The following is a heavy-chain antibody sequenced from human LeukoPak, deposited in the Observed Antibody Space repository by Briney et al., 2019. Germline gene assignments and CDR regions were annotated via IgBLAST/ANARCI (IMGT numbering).Heavy chain of an antibody. D-gene: IGHD5-12*01. CDR1: GFTFSSYS. Sequence: GGSLRPSCAASGFTFSSYSMNWVRQAPGKGLEWVSSISSSSYIYYADSVKGRFTISRDNAKNSLYLQMNSLRAEDTAVYYCARVGTGYGSDYWGQGTLVTVSS. CDR3: ARVGTGYGSDY. CDR2: ISSSSYI. V-gene: IGHV3-21*01. J-gene: IGHJ4*02.